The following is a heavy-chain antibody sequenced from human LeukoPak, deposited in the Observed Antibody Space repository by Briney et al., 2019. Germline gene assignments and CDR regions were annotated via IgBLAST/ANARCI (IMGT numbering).Heavy chain of an antibody. CDR2: ISGSGGST. CDR3: AKDWGYGSGLDYMDV. D-gene: IGHD3-10*01. CDR1: GFTFSSYE. Sequence: GGSLRLSCAASGFTFSSYEMNWVRQAPGKGLEWVSAISGSGGSTYYADSVKGRFTISRDNSKNTLYLQMNSLRAEDTAVYYCAKDWGYGSGLDYMDVWGKGTTVTISS. V-gene: IGHV3-23*01. J-gene: IGHJ6*03.